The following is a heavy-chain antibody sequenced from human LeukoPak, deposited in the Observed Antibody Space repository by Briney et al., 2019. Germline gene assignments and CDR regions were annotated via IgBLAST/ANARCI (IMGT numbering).Heavy chain of an antibody. J-gene: IGHJ4*02. CDR2: IYSSGST. V-gene: IGHV4-39*07. D-gene: IGHD5-18*01. CDR1: GASISSGSNY. CDR3: ASGYSYDLFDY. Sequence: SETLSLTCSVSGASISSGSNYWGWIRQPPGKTLEWIGSIYSSGSTYYNPSLKSRVIIIIDTPKNHFSLTLSSVTAADTAVFYCASGYSYDLFDYWGQGTLVTVSS.